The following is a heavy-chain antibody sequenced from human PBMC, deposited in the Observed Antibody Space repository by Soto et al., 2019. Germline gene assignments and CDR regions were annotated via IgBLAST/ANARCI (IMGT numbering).Heavy chain of an antibody. CDR3: GGRGDVFLSVYNRFDY. D-gene: IGHD3-9*01. J-gene: IGHJ4*02. V-gene: IGHV4-59*08. CDR1: GGSISSYY. Sequence: QVQLQESGPGLVKPSETLSLTCTVSGGSISSYYWSWIRQPPGKGLEWIGYIYYSGSTNYNPSLKVGSTIPEDTPKNQSPRRLAFLPPEDPAVYYWGGRGDVFLSVYNRFDYGGQGPLVPFPS. CDR2: IYYSGST.